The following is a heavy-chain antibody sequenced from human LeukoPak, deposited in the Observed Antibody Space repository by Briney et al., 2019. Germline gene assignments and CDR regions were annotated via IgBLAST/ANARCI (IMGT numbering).Heavy chain of an antibody. CDR1: GYTFTGYY. J-gene: IGHJ5*02. Sequence: ASVKVSCKASGYTFTGYYMHWVRQAPGQGLEWMGWINPNSGGTKYAQKFQGRVTMTRDTSISTAYMELSRLRSDDTAVYYCASSAGYCSGGSCYYWFDPWGQGTLVTVSS. CDR2: INPNSGGT. D-gene: IGHD2-15*01. CDR3: ASSAGYCSGGSCYYWFDP. V-gene: IGHV1-2*02.